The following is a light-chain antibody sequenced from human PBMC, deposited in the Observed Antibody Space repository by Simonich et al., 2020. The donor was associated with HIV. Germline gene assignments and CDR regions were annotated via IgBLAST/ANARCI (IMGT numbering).Light chain of an antibody. CDR2: GAS. J-gene: IGKJ1*01. CDR1: QSVSSN. V-gene: IGKV3-15*01. CDR3: QQYNNWPPWT. Sequence: EIVMTQSPATLSVSPGERATLSSRAGQSVSSNLAWYQQKPRQAPRLLIYGASTRATGIPARFSGSGSGTEFTLTISSLQSEDFAVYYCQQYNNWPPWTFGQGTKVEIK.